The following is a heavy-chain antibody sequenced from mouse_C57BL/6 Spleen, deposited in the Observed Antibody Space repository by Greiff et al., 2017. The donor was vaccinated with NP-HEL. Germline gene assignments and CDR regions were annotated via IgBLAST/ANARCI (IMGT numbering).Heavy chain of an antibody. Sequence: EVQVVESGPGLVKPSQSLSLTCSVTGYSITSGYYWNWIRQFPGNKLEWMGYISYDGSNNYNPSLNNRISITRDTSKNQFFLKLNSVTTEDTATYYCARDGGVYDYDGAWFAYWGQGTLVTVSA. J-gene: IGHJ3*01. D-gene: IGHD2-4*01. CDR3: ARDGGVYDYDGAWFAY. CDR2: ISYDGSN. CDR1: GYSITSGYY. V-gene: IGHV3-6*01.